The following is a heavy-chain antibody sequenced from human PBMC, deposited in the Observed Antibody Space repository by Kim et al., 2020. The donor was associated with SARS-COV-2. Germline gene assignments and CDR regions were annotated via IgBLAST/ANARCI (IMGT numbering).Heavy chain of an antibody. Sequence: SLKSRVTISVDTSKNQFSLKLSSVTAADTAVYYCARGYSSGWYEVSYFDYWGQGTLVTVSS. CDR3: ARGYSSGWYEVSYFDY. J-gene: IGHJ4*02. V-gene: IGHV4-59*09. D-gene: IGHD6-19*01.